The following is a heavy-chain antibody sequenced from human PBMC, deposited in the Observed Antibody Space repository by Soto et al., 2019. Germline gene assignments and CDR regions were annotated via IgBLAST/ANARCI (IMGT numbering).Heavy chain of an antibody. CDR3: ARLRITIFGVARYGMDV. CDR2: INAGNGNT. D-gene: IGHD3-3*01. CDR1: GYTFTSYA. J-gene: IGHJ6*02. Sequence: ASVKVSSKASGYTFTSYAMHWVRQAPGQRLEWMGWINAGNGNTKYSQKFQGRVTITRDTSASTAYMELSSLRSEDTAVYYCARLRITIFGVARYGMDVWGQGTTVTVSS. V-gene: IGHV1-3*01.